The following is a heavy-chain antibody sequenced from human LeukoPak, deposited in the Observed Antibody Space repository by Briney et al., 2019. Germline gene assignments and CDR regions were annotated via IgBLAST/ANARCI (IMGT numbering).Heavy chain of an antibody. CDR1: GYTFTSYG. CDR2: ISAYNGNT. Sequence: GASVKVSCKASGYTFTSYGISWVRQAPGQGLEWMGWISAYNGNTNYAQKLQGRVTMTTDTSTSTAYMELRSLRSDDTAVYYCARDRADVLVTAIQDYWGQGTLVTVSS. V-gene: IGHV1-18*01. J-gene: IGHJ4*02. CDR3: ARDRADVLVTAIQDY. D-gene: IGHD2-21*02.